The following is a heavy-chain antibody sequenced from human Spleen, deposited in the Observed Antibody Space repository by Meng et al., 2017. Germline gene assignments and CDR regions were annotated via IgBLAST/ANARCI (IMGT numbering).Heavy chain of an antibody. D-gene: IGHD3-10*01. V-gene: IGHV3-30*04. CDR2: ISYDGSNK. Sequence: GGSLRLSCAASGFTFSSYAMHWVRQAPGKGLEWVAVISYDGSNKYYADSVKGRFTISRDNSKNTLYLQMNSLRAEDTAVYYCARRSSYYGSGSYSAFDIWGQGTMVTVSS. J-gene: IGHJ3*02. CDR1: GFTFSSYA. CDR3: ARRSSYYGSGSYSAFDI.